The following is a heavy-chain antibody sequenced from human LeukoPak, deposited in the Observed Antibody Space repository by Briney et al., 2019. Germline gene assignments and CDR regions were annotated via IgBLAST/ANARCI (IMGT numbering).Heavy chain of an antibody. CDR1: GGSISSSSYY. D-gene: IGHD3-10*01. J-gene: IGHJ4*02. CDR2: INHSGST. V-gene: IGHV4-39*01. Sequence: SETLSLTCTVSGGSISSSSYYWGWIRQPPGKGLEWIGEINHSGSTNYNPSLKSRVTISVDTSKNQFSLKLSSVTAADTAVYYCARHTRYYGSGSYYADYWGQGTLVTVSS. CDR3: ARHTRYYGSGSYYADY.